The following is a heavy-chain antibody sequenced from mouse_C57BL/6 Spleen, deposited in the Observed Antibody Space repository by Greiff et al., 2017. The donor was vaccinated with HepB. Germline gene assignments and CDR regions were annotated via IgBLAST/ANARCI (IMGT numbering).Heavy chain of an antibody. CDR3: ARGPNWDFDY. J-gene: IGHJ2*01. CDR1: GFTFSDYG. D-gene: IGHD4-1*01. V-gene: IGHV5-17*01. CDR2: ISSGSSTI. Sequence: EVQVVESGGGLVKPGGSLKLSCAASGFTFSDYGMHWVRQAPEKGLEWVAYISSGSSTIYYADTVKGRFTISRDNATNTLFLQMTSLRSEDTAMYYCARGPNWDFDYWGQGTTLTVSS.